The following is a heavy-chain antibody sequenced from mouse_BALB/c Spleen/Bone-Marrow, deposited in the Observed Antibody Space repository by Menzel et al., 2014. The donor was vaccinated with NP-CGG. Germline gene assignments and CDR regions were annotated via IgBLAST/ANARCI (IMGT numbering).Heavy chain of an antibody. V-gene: IGHV1-9*01. J-gene: IGHJ2*01. CDR2: ILPGSGNT. D-gene: IGHD1-1*01. CDR1: GYTFSSYW. Sequence: QVQLKESGAELMKPGASVKISCKATGYTFSSYWIEWVKQRPGHGLEWIGEILPGSGNTIYNEKFKGKATFTADTSSNTAYVQLSSLTSEDSAVYYCAREDYYGSSYFDYWGQGTTLTVSS. CDR3: AREDYYGSSYFDY.